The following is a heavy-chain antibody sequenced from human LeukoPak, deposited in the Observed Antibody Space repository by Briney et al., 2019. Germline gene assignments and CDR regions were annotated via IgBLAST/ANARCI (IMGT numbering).Heavy chain of an antibody. CDR1: RFIFSNYW. J-gene: IGHJ4*02. Sequence: PGGSLRLSCAASRFIFSNYWMNWVRQTPGKGLEWVANIKKDGSEKYYVDSVRGRFTISRDNAKNSLYLQMNSLRVEDMAVYYCARWGSTSCYDYWGQGTLVTVSS. CDR3: ARWGSTSCYDY. CDR2: IKKDGSEK. D-gene: IGHD2-2*01. V-gene: IGHV3-7*01.